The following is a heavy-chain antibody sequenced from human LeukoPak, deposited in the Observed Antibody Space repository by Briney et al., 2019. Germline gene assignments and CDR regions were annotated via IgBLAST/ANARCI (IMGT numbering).Heavy chain of an antibody. CDR2: INHSGST. D-gene: IGHD5-18*01. CDR3: ARGNSSRGYSYGPSTYGMDV. Sequence: SETLSLACAVYGGSFSGYYWSWIRQPPGKGLEWIGEINHSGSTNYNPSLKSRVTISVDTSKNQFSLKLSSVTAADTAVYYCARGNSSRGYSYGPSTYGMDVWGQGTTVTVSS. V-gene: IGHV4-34*01. CDR1: GGSFSGYY. J-gene: IGHJ6*02.